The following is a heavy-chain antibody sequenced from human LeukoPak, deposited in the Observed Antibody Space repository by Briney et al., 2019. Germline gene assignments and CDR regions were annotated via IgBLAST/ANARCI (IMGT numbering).Heavy chain of an antibody. Sequence: ASVKISCKVSGYTFTDYYMHWVQQAPGKGLEWMGLVDPEDGETIYAEKFQGRVTITADTSTDTGYMELSSLRSEDTAVYYCATGRYCSGGSCYLDYWGQGTLVTVSS. J-gene: IGHJ4*02. CDR2: VDPEDGET. CDR1: GYTFTDYY. V-gene: IGHV1-69-2*01. CDR3: ATGRYCSGGSCYLDY. D-gene: IGHD2-15*01.